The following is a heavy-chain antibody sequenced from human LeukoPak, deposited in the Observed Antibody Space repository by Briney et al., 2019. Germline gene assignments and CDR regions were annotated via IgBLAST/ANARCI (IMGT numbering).Heavy chain of an antibody. D-gene: IGHD2-2*01. CDR2: ISYDGKT. CDR3: TEGCYEPFDC. Sequence: SETLSLTCNVSGPSINRYRWKWIRQPPGKALEWIGYISYDGKTNYNRSFKSRLTLPVDPPKNQFSLNLNSVDAADTARYYCTEGCYEPFDCWGQGTLVTVTS. CDR1: GPSINRYR. V-gene: IGHV4-59*12. J-gene: IGHJ4*02.